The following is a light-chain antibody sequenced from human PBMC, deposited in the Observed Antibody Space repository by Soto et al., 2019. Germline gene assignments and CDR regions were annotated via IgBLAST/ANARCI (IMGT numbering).Light chain of an antibody. CDR1: NRDVGTHNY. J-gene: IGLJ1*01. Sequence: QSVLTQPPSASGSPGQSVTISCTGTNRDVGTHNYVSWYQQYPGEAPKLLIYDVVKRPSGIPHRFSGSKSGNTASLTVSGLQADDEADYYCFSYAGGSTFVFGTGTKVTVL. V-gene: IGLV2-8*01. CDR3: FSYAGGSTFV. CDR2: DVV.